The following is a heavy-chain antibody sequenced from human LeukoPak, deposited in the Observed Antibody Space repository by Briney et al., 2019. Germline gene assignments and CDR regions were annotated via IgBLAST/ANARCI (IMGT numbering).Heavy chain of an antibody. D-gene: IGHD6-19*01. CDR1: GYTFTGYY. Sequence: ASVKVSCKASGYTFTGYYMHWVRQAPGQGLEWMGWINPNSGGTNYAQKFQGRVTMTRDTSISTAYMELSRLRSDDTAVYYCARDVQWLRFHRRLGAYYMDVWGKGTTVTVSS. CDR2: INPNSGGT. V-gene: IGHV1-2*02. CDR3: ARDVQWLRFHRRLGAYYMDV. J-gene: IGHJ6*03.